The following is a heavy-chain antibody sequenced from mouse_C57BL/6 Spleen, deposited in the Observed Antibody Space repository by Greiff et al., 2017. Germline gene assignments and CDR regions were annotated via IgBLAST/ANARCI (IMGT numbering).Heavy chain of an antibody. CDR2: IWSGGST. CDR1: GFSLTSYG. CDR3: ARRRTDPYYAMDY. Sequence: QVQLQQSGPGLVQPSQSLSITCTVSGFSLTSYGVHWVRQSPGKGLEWLGVIWSGGSTDYNAAFISRLSISKDNSKSQVFFKMNSLQAYDTAIYYCARRRTDPYYAMDYWGQGTSVTVSS. J-gene: IGHJ4*01. V-gene: IGHV2-2*01. D-gene: IGHD4-1*01.